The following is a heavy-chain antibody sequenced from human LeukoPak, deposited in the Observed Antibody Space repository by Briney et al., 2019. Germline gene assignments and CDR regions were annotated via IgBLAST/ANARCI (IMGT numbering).Heavy chain of an antibody. CDR3: ARIVNQLLLGGGPRFDY. CDR1: GGSISSGDYY. CDR2: IYYSGST. D-gene: IGHD2-2*01. Sequence: PSETLSLTCTVSGGSISSGDYYWSWIRQPPGKGLEWIGYIYYSGSTYYNPSLKSRVTISVDTSKNQFSLKLSSVTAADTAVYYCARIVNQLLLGGGPRFDYWGQGTLVTVSS. V-gene: IGHV4-30-4*08. J-gene: IGHJ4*02.